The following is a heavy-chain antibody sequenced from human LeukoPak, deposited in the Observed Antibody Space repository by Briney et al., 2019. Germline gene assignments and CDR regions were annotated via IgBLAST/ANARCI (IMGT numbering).Heavy chain of an antibody. CDR2: ISATGGTI. J-gene: IGHJ4*02. D-gene: IGHD2-21*01. CDR3: ASPDCVD. CDR1: GFTFSSNG. V-gene: IGHV3-48*04. Sequence: PGGSLRLSCAASGFTFSSNGMNWVRQAPGKGLEWVSYISATGGTIYYADSVKGRFTISRDNAKNSLYLQMNSLRAEDTAVYYCASPDCVDWGQGTLVTVSS.